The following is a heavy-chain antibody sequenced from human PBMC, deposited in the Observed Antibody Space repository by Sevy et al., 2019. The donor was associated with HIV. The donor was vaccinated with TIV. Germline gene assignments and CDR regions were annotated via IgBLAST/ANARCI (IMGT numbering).Heavy chain of an antibody. CDR1: RGSITSLY. CDR2: ISYNGHI. J-gene: IGHJ5*01. V-gene: IGHV4-59*08. CDR3: AGENAWGRGYS. D-gene: IGHD1-26*01. Sequence: SETLSLTCTVSRGSITSLYWNWIRQPPGKGLEWIANISYNGHINYNPSLKSRVTLSLDTSKNQFSLRLSSVTAADTAMYYCAGENAWGRGYSWGQGTLVTVSS.